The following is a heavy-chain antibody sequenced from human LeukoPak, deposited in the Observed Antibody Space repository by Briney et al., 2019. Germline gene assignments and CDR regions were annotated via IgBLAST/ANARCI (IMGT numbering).Heavy chain of an antibody. Sequence: PSETLSLTCTVSGGSISSSTYYWGWLRQPPGEGLEWIGSISYSGNTFYHPSLKSRVAISGDTSKNQFSLKLSSVTAADTAVYYCARGFAYWGQGTLVTVSS. CDR3: ARGFAY. J-gene: IGHJ4*02. CDR2: ISYSGNT. CDR1: GGSISSSTYY. V-gene: IGHV4-39*01.